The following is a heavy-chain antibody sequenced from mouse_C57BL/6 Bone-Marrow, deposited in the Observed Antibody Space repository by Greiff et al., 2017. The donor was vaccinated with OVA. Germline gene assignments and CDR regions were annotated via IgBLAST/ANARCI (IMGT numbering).Heavy chain of an antibody. CDR1: GYTFTSYW. Sequence: VKLQQPGAELVKPGASVKLSCKASGYTFTSYWMHWVKQSPGQGLEWIGMIHPNSGSTNYNEKFKSKATLTVDKSSSTAYMQLRHLTSEDSAVYYCARRGSRLWYFDVWGTGTTVTVSS. V-gene: IGHV1-64*01. CDR2: IHPNSGST. CDR3: ARRGSRLWYFDV. J-gene: IGHJ1*03. D-gene: IGHD1-1*02.